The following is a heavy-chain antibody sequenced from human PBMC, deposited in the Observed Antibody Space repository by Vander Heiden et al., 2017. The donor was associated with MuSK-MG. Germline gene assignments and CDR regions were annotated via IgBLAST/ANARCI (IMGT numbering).Heavy chain of an antibody. CDR2: IYPGDSDT. J-gene: IGHJ5*02. D-gene: IGHD2-21*01. V-gene: IGHV5-51*07. CDR1: GYHFTSYW. Sequence: EVQLVQSGAEVKKHGETLKISCKGSGYHFTSYWIGWLHPMPGKGMEWMGAIYPGDSDTRYGPYFRGQVTFAADKSIRTAYLQWSSLKASDTAMYYCARRRGNLTDYSPNNWSDPWGQGTLVTVSS. CDR3: ARRRGNLTDYSPNNWSDP.